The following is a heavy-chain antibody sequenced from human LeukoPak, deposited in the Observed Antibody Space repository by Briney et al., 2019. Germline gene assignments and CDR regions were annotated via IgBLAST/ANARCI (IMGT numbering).Heavy chain of an antibody. Sequence: PSEALSLTCTVSGGSISSYYWSWIRQPPGKGLEWIGYIYYSGSTNYNPSLKSRVTISVDTSKNQFSLKLSSVTAADTAVYYCARDRGELAAMDYFDYWGQGTLVTVSS. V-gene: IGHV4-59*01. CDR2: IYYSGST. CDR3: ARDRGELAAMDYFDY. CDR1: GGSISSYY. J-gene: IGHJ4*02. D-gene: IGHD5-18*01.